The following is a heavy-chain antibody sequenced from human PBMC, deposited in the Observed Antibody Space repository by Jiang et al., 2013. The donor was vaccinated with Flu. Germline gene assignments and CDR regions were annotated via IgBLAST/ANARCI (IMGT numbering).Heavy chain of an antibody. D-gene: IGHD6-13*01. CDR3: ARDGSSSWFLFDY. Sequence: SQTLSLTCAISGDSVSSNSGTWNWIRQSPSRGLEWLGRTHYRSKWYNEYAVSVKSRITINPDTSKNQFSLQLNSVTPEDTAVYYCARDGSSSWFLFDYWGQGTLVTVSS. V-gene: IGHV6-1*01. CDR1: GDSVSSNSGT. J-gene: IGHJ4*02. CDR2: THYRSKWYN.